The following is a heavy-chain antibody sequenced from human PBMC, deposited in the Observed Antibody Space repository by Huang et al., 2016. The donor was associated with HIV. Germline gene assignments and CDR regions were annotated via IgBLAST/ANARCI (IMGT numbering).Heavy chain of an antibody. CDR1: GASFTTYF. D-gene: IGHD3-3*01. V-gene: IGHV4-34*02. Sequence: QVRLEQWGEGVVKPSDTLSLTCAVYGASFTTYFWSWIRQSPVKGRQLIGEIKPVGPSNCNAVCQIRVIMSGDTPKSQFSLRLRDMTAADAAIYYCARLPTPSYYDTWSLYPVEEDFFYFNMDLWGQGTPVIVSS. CDR3: ARLPTPSYYDTWSLYPVEEDFFYFNMDL. J-gene: IGHJ6*03. CDR2: IKPVGPS.